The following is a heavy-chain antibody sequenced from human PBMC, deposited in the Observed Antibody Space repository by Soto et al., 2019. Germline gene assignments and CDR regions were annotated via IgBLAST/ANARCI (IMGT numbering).Heavy chain of an antibody. CDR2: ISSSSSYI. V-gene: IGHV3-21*01. Sequence: EVQLVESGGGLVKPGGSLRLSCAASGFTFSSYSMNWVRQAPGKGLEWVSSISSSSSYIYYADSVKGRFTISRDNAKNSLYLQMNSLRAEDTAVYYCARESGVIIQYFDYWGQGTLVTVSS. CDR1: GFTFSSYS. D-gene: IGHD3-3*01. J-gene: IGHJ4*02. CDR3: ARESGVIIQYFDY.